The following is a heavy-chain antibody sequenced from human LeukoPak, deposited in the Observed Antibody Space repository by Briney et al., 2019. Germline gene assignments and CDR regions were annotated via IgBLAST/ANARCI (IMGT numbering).Heavy chain of an antibody. CDR2: ISGSGGTT. J-gene: IGHJ5*02. V-gene: IGHV3-23*01. D-gene: IGHD4-17*01. CDR1: GFTFTNYW. Sequence: GGSLRLSCAASGFTFTNYWMTWVRQAPGKGLEWVSAISGSGGTTYYANSVKGRFTFSRDNSKNTLYLQMNSLRAEDTAIYYCARMIRDYGDSNWFDPWGQGTLVTVSS. CDR3: ARMIRDYGDSNWFDP.